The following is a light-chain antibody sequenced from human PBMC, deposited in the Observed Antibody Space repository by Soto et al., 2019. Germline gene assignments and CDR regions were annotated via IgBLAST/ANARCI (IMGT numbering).Light chain of an antibody. J-gene: IGKJ1*01. CDR2: GAS. Sequence: EIVLTQSPGTLPLSPGERATLSCRASQSVSSSYLAWYQQKPGQAPRLLIYGASSRATGIPDRFSGSGSGTDFTLTISRLEPEDFAVYYCQQYSSSPWTFGQGTKVEIK. CDR3: QQYSSSPWT. V-gene: IGKV3-20*01. CDR1: QSVSSSY.